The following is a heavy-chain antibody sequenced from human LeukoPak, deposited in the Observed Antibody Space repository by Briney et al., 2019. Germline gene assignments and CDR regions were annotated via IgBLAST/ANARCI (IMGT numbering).Heavy chain of an antibody. J-gene: IGHJ4*02. V-gene: IGHV3-33*01. Sequence: PGGSLRLSCAASGFTFKNYGMRWVRQAPGKGLEWVAVIWYDGSNKYYADSVKGRFTISGDNSKNTLYLQMNTLRAEDTAIYYCARDRSVDFFDFWGQGTLVTVSS. CDR2: IWYDGSNK. D-gene: IGHD5-12*01. CDR3: ARDRSVDFFDF. CDR1: GFTFKNYG.